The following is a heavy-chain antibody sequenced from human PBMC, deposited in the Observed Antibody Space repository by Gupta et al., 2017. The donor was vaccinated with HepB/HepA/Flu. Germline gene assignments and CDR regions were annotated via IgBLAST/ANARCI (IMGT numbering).Heavy chain of an antibody. D-gene: IGHD1-1*01. Sequence: EVQLLESGGGLVQPGGSLRLSCAASRFTFSRYAMTWVRLAPGKGLEWVSSSSSTAIGTYYAESVRGRFTISRDNSQNTLVLEMNSLKADDTAIYYCTYNTTGRAFDIWGQGTMVTVSS. CDR3: TYNTTGRAFDI. CDR2: SSSTAIGT. J-gene: IGHJ3*02. CDR1: RFTFSRYA. V-gene: IGHV3-23*01.